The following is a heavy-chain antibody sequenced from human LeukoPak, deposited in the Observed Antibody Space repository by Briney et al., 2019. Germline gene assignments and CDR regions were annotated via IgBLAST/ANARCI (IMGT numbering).Heavy chain of an antibody. CDR2: ISSSSSTI. CDR1: GFTFSSYS. V-gene: IGHV3-48*04. Sequence: GGSLRLSCAASGFTFSSYSMNWVRQAPGKGLEWVSYISSSSSTIYYADSVKGRFTISRDNAKNSLYLQMNSLRAEDTAVYYCAREAGYNSGYYFDYWGQGTLVTVSS. J-gene: IGHJ4*02. CDR3: AREAGYNSGYYFDY. D-gene: IGHD5-24*01.